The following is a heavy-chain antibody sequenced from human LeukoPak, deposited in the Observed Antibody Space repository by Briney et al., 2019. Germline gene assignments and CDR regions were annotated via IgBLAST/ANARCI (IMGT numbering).Heavy chain of an antibody. Sequence: PGGSLRLSCAASGFTFSSYSMNWVRQAPGKGLEWVSSISSSSSYIYYADSVKGRFTISRDNAKNSLYLQMNSLRAEDTAVYYCARGGFNYDSYHFDYWGQGTLVTVSS. CDR2: ISSSSSYI. J-gene: IGHJ4*02. D-gene: IGHD5-18*01. CDR3: ARGGFNYDSYHFDY. CDR1: GFTFSSYS. V-gene: IGHV3-21*01.